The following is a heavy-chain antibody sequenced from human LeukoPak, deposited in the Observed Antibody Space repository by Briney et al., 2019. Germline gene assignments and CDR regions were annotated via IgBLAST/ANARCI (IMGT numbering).Heavy chain of an antibody. D-gene: IGHD3-10*01. Sequence: GGSLRLSCAASGFTFSRYAMSWVRQAPGKGLEWVSGISDSGAATYYVESVRGRFTISRDNSKNTLYLQMNSLRAEDTALYYCAKDHVISMVTKASYGLDVWGQGTTVTVSS. CDR3: AKDHVISMVTKASYGLDV. V-gene: IGHV3-23*01. CDR1: GFTFSRYA. J-gene: IGHJ6*02. CDR2: ISDSGAAT.